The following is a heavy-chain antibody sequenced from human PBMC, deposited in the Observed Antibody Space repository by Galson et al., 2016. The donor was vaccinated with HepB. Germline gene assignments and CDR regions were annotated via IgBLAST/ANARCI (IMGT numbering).Heavy chain of an antibody. CDR1: GFTFSDYA. J-gene: IGHJ4*02. Sequence: SLRLSCAASGFTFSDYAMAWVRQAPGKGLEWVSGMSNSGRRTYYGDYVKGRFAISRDNSKNTLYLQMNSLRAEDTAVYYCARSRAARSDFDDWGQGPLVT. V-gene: IGHV3-23*01. D-gene: IGHD6-6*01. CDR3: ARSRAARSDFDD. CDR2: MSNSGRRT.